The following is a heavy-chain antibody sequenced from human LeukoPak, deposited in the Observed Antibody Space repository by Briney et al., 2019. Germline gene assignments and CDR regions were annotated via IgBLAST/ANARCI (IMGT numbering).Heavy chain of an antibody. Sequence: GGSLRLSCSASGFTFSSYAMHWVRQAPGKGLEDVSAISSNGGSTYYADSVKGRFTISRDNSKNTLYLQMSSLRAEDTAVYYCVLSWSSTSPDSDHYYGMDVWGKGTTVTVSS. CDR1: GFTFSSYA. D-gene: IGHD2-2*01. J-gene: IGHJ6*04. V-gene: IGHV3-64D*06. CDR2: ISSNGGST. CDR3: VLSWSSTSPDSDHYYGMDV.